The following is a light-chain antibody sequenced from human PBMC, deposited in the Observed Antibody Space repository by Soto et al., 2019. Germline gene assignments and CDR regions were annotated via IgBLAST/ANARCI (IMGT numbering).Light chain of an antibody. V-gene: IGLV2-14*01. J-gene: IGLJ2*01. CDR3: SSYTSSSTLGHVV. CDR2: EVS. CDR1: SSDVGGYNY. Sequence: QSALTQPASVSGSPGQSITISCTGTSSDVGGYNYVSWYQQHPGKAPKLMIYEVSNRPSGVSNRFSGSKSGNTASLTISGLQAEVEADYYCSSYTSSSTLGHVVFGGGTKVTVL.